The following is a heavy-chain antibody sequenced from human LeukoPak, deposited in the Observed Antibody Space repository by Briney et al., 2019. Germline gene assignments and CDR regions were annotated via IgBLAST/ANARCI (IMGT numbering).Heavy chain of an antibody. CDR3: ASPEMARDGTYAMDV. Sequence: GASVKVSCKASGYTFTSYAMHWVRQAPGQRLEWMGWINAGNGNTKYSQKFQGRVTITRDTSASTAYMELSSQRSEDTAVYYCASPEMARDGTYAMDVWGQGTTVTVSS. D-gene: IGHD5-24*01. CDR2: INAGNGNT. V-gene: IGHV1-3*01. J-gene: IGHJ6*02. CDR1: GYTFTSYA.